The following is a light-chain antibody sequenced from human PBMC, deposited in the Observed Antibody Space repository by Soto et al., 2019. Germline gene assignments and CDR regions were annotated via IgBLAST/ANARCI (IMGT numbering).Light chain of an antibody. CDR3: QRYYVTPPT. CDR1: QSVLYSSNSKNS. J-gene: IGKJ4*01. V-gene: IGKV4-1*01. Sequence: DIVMTQSPDSLAVSLGERATINCKSSQSVLYSSNSKNSLAWYQQRPGQPPKLLIYWASTRESGVPDRFSGSGSGTDFTLTISSLQAEDVAVYYCQRYYVTPPTFGGGTKVEIK. CDR2: WAS.